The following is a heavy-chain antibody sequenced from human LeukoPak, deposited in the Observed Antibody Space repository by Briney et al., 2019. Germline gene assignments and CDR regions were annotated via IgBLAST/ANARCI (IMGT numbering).Heavy chain of an antibody. V-gene: IGHV3-21*04. CDR2: ISGSSSYI. D-gene: IGHD3-9*01. CDR1: GFSFSSYS. CDR3: ATLLTGYYCLDY. J-gene: IGHJ4*02. Sequence: GGSLRLSCAASGFSFSSYSMNWVRQAPGKGLEWVSSISGSSSYIYYADSVKGRFTISRDNSKNTLYLQMNSLRAEDTAVYYCATLLTGYYCLDYWGQGTLVAVSS.